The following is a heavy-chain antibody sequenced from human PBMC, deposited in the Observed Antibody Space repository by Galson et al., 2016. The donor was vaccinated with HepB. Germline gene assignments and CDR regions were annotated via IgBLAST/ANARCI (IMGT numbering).Heavy chain of an antibody. CDR3: AHVGYCSGTNCYGYYYYGMDV. V-gene: IGHV2-5*02. CDR2: IYWDDDK. D-gene: IGHD2-15*01. CDR1: GFSLTASGVG. Sequence: PALVKPTQTLRLTCSFSGFSLTASGVGVGWIRQPPGRALEWLAFIYWDDDKRYSPSLKNRLTITKDTSKNQVALKMTNMDPVDTATYFCAHVGYCSGTNCYGYYYYGMDVWGQGTTVIVSS. J-gene: IGHJ6*02.